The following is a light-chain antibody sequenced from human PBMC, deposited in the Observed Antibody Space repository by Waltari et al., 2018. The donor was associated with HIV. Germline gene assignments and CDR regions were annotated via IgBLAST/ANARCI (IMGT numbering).Light chain of an antibody. CDR2: EVT. CDR1: SSHVGGYNY. V-gene: IGLV2-8*01. CDR3: SSYTGYNDFL. Sequence: QSALTQPPSASGSPGQSVTISCTGTSSHVGGYNYVSWYQQHPGKAPKLMIFEVTKRPSGVPNRFSGSKSGNTASLTVSGLQADDEADYYCSSYTGYNDFLFGAGTKLTVL. J-gene: IGLJ3*02.